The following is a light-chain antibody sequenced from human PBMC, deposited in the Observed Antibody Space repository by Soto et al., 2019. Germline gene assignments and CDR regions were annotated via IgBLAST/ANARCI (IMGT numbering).Light chain of an antibody. CDR1: QGIRND. J-gene: IGKJ1*01. V-gene: IGKV1-6*01. CDR3: LQDYNYPRT. Sequence: ALQMTQSPSSLSASVGDRVTITCRASQGIRNDLSWYQQKTGKAPKLLIYGASSLQSGVPSRFSGSGSGTDFTLTIRSLQPEDFTTYYCLQDYNYPRTFGQGTKVEI. CDR2: GAS.